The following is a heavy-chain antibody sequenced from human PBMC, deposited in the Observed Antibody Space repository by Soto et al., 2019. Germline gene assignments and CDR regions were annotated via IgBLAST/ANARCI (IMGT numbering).Heavy chain of an antibody. J-gene: IGHJ4*02. CDR1: GFTFSGSA. CDR2: IGSKANSYAT. Sequence: EVQLVESGGGLVQPGGSLKLSCAASGFTFSGSAMHWVRQASGKGLEWVGRIGSKANSYATAYAASVKGRFTISRDDSKNTAYLQMNSLKTEDTAVYYCTRFTVTTGYYFDYWGQGTLVTVSS. CDR3: TRFTVTTGYYFDY. D-gene: IGHD4-17*01. V-gene: IGHV3-73*02.